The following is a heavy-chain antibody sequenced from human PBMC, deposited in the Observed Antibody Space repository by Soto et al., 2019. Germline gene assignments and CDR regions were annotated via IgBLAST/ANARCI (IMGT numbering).Heavy chain of an antibody. Sequence: GGSLRLSCAASGFPFIKYAMSWVRQAPGKGLEWVSLISSSGDETFYANSVKGRFTVSRDNSKNTVYLQMNSLGVEDTAVYYCAKPPAHCTNGVCSLDFWGQGSLVTVSS. CDR1: GFPFIKYA. D-gene: IGHD2-8*01. V-gene: IGHV3-23*01. CDR2: ISSSGDET. J-gene: IGHJ4*02. CDR3: AKPPAHCTNGVCSLDF.